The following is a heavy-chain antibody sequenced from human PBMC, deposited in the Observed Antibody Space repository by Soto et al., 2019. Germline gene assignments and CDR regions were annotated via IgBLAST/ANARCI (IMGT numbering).Heavy chain of an antibody. V-gene: IGHV3-11*01. J-gene: IGHJ5*02. CDR2: ISSSGSTI. CDR3: ARTYYDFWSGYNWFDP. CDR1: GFTFSDYY. D-gene: IGHD3-3*01. Sequence: PGGSLRLSCAASGFTFSDYYMSWIRQAPGKGLEWVSYISSSGSTIYYADSVKGRFTISRDNAKNSLYLQMNSLRAEDTAVYYCARTYYDFWSGYNWFDPWGQGTLVTVSS.